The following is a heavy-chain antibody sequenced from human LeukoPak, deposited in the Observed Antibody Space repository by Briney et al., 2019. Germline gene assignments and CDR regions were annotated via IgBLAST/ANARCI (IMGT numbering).Heavy chain of an antibody. CDR3: ARDRRYSYGYPPYYYGMDV. V-gene: IGHV3-53*04. D-gene: IGHD5-18*01. CDR2: IYSGGST. J-gene: IGHJ6*02. Sequence: GGSLRLSCAASGFTFSTYAMSWVRQAPGKGLEWVSVIYSGGSTYYADSVKGRFTISRHNSKNTLYLQMNSLRAEDTAVYYCARDRRYSYGYPPYYYGMDVWGQGTTVTVSS. CDR1: GFTFSTYA.